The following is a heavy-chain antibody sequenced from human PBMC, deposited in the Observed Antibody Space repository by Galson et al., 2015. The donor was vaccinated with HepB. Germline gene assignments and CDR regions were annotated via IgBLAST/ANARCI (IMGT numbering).Heavy chain of an antibody. V-gene: IGHV1-18*04. CDR1: GYTFNSYG. CDR2: ISTSKGNT. D-gene: IGHD3-10*01. J-gene: IGHJ2*01. CDR3: ARIPYGSGKGYFDL. Sequence: SVKVSCKASGYTFNSYGISWVRQAPGQGLEWMGWISTSKGNTNYAQNLEGRVTMTTDTSTSTAYMEMRSLRSDDTAVYFCARIPYGSGKGYFDLWGRGTLVTVSS.